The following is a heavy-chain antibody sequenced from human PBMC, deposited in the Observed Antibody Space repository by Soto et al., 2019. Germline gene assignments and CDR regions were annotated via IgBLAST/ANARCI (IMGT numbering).Heavy chain of an antibody. CDR2: ISGSGGST. Sequence: AISGSGGSTYYADSVKGRFTISRDNSKNTLYLQMNSLRAEDTAVYYCAKVHYYGSGSDWFDPWGQGTLVTVSS. CDR3: AKVHYYGSGSDWFDP. D-gene: IGHD3-10*01. J-gene: IGHJ5*02. V-gene: IGHV3-23*01.